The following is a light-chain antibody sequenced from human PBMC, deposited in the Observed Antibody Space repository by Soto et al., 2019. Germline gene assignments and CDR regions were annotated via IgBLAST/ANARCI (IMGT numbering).Light chain of an antibody. V-gene: IGKV1-39*01. CDR2: AAS. Sequence: NQMTQSHPSLYAYVGDRVKKTCRASQTVNTYLHWYQQKPGKAPKLLIYAASSLEIGVPSRFGGSGSGTEFTLAISGLQPEDFATYYCQQGYITPWTFGQGTKVDI. CDR1: QTVNTY. CDR3: QQGYITPWT. J-gene: IGKJ1*01.